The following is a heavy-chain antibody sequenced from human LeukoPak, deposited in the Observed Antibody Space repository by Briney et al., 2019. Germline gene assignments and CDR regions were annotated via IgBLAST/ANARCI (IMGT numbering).Heavy chain of an antibody. Sequence: GGSLTLSCAASGFTFSSYWMHWVRQAPGKGLVWVSRIKSDGSITNYADSVKGRFTISRDNAKNTLYLQMNSLTVEDTAVYSCGGYCSSTSCPNWGQGTLVAVSS. J-gene: IGHJ4*02. CDR2: IKSDGSIT. V-gene: IGHV3-74*01. CDR3: GGYCSSTSCPN. CDR1: GFTFSSYW. D-gene: IGHD2-2*01.